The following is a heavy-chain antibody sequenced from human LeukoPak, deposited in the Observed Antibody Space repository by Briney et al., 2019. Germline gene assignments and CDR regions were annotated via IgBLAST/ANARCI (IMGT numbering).Heavy chain of an antibody. CDR1: GFTFSTYT. V-gene: IGHV3-30*04. J-gene: IGHJ4*02. Sequence: PGGSLRLSCAASGFTFSTYTMHWARQAPGKGPEWVAVISYDGRNKYYADSVKGRFTISRDNSKNTLYLQMDSLRAGDTAVYYCARDLGGDYYFDYWGQGTLVTVSS. D-gene: IGHD2-21*01. CDR3: ARDLGGDYYFDY. CDR2: ISYDGRNK.